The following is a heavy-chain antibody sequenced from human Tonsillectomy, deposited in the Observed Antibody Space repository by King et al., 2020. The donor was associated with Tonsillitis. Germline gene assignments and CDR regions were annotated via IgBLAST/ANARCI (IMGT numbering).Heavy chain of an antibody. CDR2: IKSKTDGGTT. CDR3: TTGTAVADYYYYYYMDV. Sequence: VQLVESGGGLVKPGGSLRLSCAASGFIFSNAWMNWVRQAPGKGLEWVGRIKSKTDGGTTDCAAPVKGRFTVSRADSKNTLYLQMNSLKTEETAVYYCTTGTAVADYYYYYYMDVWGKGTTVTVSS. V-gene: IGHV3-15*07. D-gene: IGHD6-19*01. CDR1: GFIFSNAW. J-gene: IGHJ6*03.